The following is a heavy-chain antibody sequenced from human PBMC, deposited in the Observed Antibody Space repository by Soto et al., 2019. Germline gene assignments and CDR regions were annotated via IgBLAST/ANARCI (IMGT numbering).Heavy chain of an antibody. CDR3: ARGRVWSFLENIYFHY. D-gene: IGHD3-16*01. V-gene: IGHV4-34*01. CDR2: INHSGGT. CDR1: GGSFSDYC. Sequence: SETLSLTCAVYGGSFSDYCWSWIRQPPGKGLEWIGEINHSGGTNYNPSLKSRVTISVDTSKNQFSLKLTSVTAADTAVYYCARGRVWSFLENIYFHYWGQGTQVTVSS. J-gene: IGHJ4*02.